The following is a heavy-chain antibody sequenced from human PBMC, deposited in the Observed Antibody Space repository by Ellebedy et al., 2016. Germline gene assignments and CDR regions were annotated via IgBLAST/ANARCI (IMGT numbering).Heavy chain of an antibody. CDR2: ISSSSSYI. D-gene: IGHD3-22*01. CDR1: GFTFSSYS. CDR3: ARDPYYYDSSGYPDDAFDI. V-gene: IGHV3-21*01. Sequence: GGSLRLSCAASGFTFSSYSMNWVRQAPGKGLEWVSSISSSSSYIYYADSVKGRFTISRDNAKNSLYLQMNSLRAEDTAVYYCARDPYYYDSSGYPDDAFDIWGQGTMVTVSS. J-gene: IGHJ3*02.